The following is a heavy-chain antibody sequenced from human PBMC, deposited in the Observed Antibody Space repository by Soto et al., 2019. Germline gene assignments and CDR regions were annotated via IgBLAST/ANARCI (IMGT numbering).Heavy chain of an antibody. CDR2: INPNSGGT. CDR1: GYTFTAYY. Sequence: QVQLVQSGAEVKKPGASVKVSCKASGYTFTAYYMHWVRQAPGQGLEWMGWINPNSGGTYHAQNFQGRGTMTSDTSTTTAYMELASLRSDDTAVYYCARGGGRGYNELDPWGHGTLVIVSS. CDR3: ARGGGRGYNELDP. V-gene: IGHV1-2*02. J-gene: IGHJ5*02. D-gene: IGHD5-12*01.